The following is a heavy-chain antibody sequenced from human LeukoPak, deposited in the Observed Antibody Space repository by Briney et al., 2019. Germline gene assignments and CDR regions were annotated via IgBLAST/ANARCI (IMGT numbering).Heavy chain of an antibody. CDR2: ISGSGGST. J-gene: IGHJ2*01. V-gene: IGHV3-23*01. CDR3: ARRDNWNDVWCFDL. CDR1: GFTFSSYA. Sequence: GGSLRLSCAASGFTFSSYAMSWVRQAPGKGLEWVSAISGSGGSTYYADSVKGRFTISRDNSKNTLYLQMNSLRAEDTAVYYCARRDNWNDVWCFDLRGRGTLVTVSS. D-gene: IGHD1-1*01.